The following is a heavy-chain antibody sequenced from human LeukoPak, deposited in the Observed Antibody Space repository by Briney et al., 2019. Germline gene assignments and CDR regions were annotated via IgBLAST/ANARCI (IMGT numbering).Heavy chain of an antibody. CDR1: GGSISSSSYY. CDR3: ARRGGDSYGFYGMDV. Sequence: SETLSLTCTVSGGSISSSSYYWGWIRQPPGKGLEWIGSIYYSGSTYYNPSLKSRVTISVDTSKNQFSLKLSSVTAADTAVYYCARRGGDSYGFYGMDVWGQGTTVTVSS. J-gene: IGHJ6*02. CDR2: IYYSGST. D-gene: IGHD5-18*01. V-gene: IGHV4-39*01.